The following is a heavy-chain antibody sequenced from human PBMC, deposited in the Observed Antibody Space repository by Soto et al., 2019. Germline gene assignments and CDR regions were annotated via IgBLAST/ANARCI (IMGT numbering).Heavy chain of an antibody. V-gene: IGHV4-39*01. CDR1: GGSISSSSYY. Sequence: SETLSLTCTVSGGSISSSSYYWGWIRQPPGKGLEWIGSIYYSGSTYYNPSLKSRVTISVDTSKNQFSLKLSSVTAADTAVYYCARHGWLQDQRDFDYWGQGNLVTVSS. D-gene: IGHD5-12*01. CDR3: ARHGWLQDQRDFDY. J-gene: IGHJ4*02. CDR2: IYYSGST.